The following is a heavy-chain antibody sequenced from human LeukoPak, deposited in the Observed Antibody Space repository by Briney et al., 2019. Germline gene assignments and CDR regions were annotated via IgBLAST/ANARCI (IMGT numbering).Heavy chain of an antibody. J-gene: IGHJ6*04. CDR2: IFPIFGTA. D-gene: IGHD6-19*01. CDR3: ARGRVAVAGTGYYYYGMDV. V-gene: IGHV1-69*13. Sequence: ASVKVSCKASGGTFSSYAISWVRQAPGQGLEWMGGIFPIFGTANYAQKFQGRVTITADESTSTAYMELSSLRSEDTAVYYCARGRVAVAGTGYYYYGMDVWGKGTTVTVSS. CDR1: GGTFSSYA.